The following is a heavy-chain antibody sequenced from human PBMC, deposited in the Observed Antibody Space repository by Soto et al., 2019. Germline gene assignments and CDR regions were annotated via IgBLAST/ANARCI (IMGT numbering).Heavy chain of an antibody. J-gene: IGHJ6*02. CDR1: GFTFSTYS. Sequence: EVQLVESGGGLVKPGGSLRLSCADSGFTFSTYSMHWVRQAPGKGLEWVSSISTTSTYIYYADSVKGRFTISRDNAKNSLFLQMNSLRAEDTAVYYCARDFKYHILTSPYGMDVWGQGTTVTVSS. CDR3: ARDFKYHILTSPYGMDV. CDR2: ISTTSTYI. V-gene: IGHV3-21*02. D-gene: IGHD3-9*01.